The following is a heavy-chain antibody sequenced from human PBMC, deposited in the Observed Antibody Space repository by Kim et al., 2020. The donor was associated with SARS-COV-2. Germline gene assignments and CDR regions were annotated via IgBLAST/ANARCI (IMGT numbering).Heavy chain of an antibody. V-gene: IGHV3-49*04. CDR3: TRDKGGVAGTPLDY. J-gene: IGHJ4*02. Sequence: GGSLRLSCTASGFTFGDYAMSWVRQAPGKGLEWVGFIRSKAYGGTTEYAASVKGRFTISRDDSKSIAYLQMNSLKTEDTAVYYCTRDKGGVAGTPLDYWGQGTLVTVSS. CDR2: IRSKAYGGTT. CDR1: GFTFGDYA. D-gene: IGHD6-19*01.